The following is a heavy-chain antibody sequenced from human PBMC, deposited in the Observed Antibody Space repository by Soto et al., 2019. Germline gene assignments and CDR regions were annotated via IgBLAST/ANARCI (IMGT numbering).Heavy chain of an antibody. CDR1: GFTFTSSA. Sequence: WASVKVSCKXSGFTFTSSAVQWVRQARGQRLEWIGWIVVGSGNTNYAQKFQERVTITRDMSTSTAYMELSSLRSEDTAVYYCAAASSITIFGVVIAPHYGMDVWGQGTTVTVSS. D-gene: IGHD3-3*01. CDR2: IVVGSGNT. V-gene: IGHV1-58*01. CDR3: AAASSITIFGVVIAPHYGMDV. J-gene: IGHJ6*02.